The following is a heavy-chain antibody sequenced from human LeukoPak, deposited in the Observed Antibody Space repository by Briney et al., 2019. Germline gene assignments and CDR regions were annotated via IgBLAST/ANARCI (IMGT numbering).Heavy chain of an antibody. Sequence: SETLSLTCTVSGGSISSYYWSWIRQPPGRGLEWIGFLHSSGNTYYSPSLNSRVTMSVDMSMNQFSLKLTSVTVADTAVYCCASKRFSSGWAYYFDYWGQGTLVTVSS. V-gene: IGHV4-59*04. D-gene: IGHD6-19*01. CDR3: ASKRFSSGWAYYFDY. J-gene: IGHJ4*02. CDR2: LHSSGNT. CDR1: GGSISSYY.